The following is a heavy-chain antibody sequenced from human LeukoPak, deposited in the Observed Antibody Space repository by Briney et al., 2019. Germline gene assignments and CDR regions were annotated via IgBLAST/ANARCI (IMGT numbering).Heavy chain of an antibody. CDR2: IYYTGST. J-gene: IGHJ4*02. CDR3: ARGRDLLWFGEAPR. CDR1: GGSITNSGYY. D-gene: IGHD3-10*01. V-gene: IGHV4-39*07. Sequence: SETLSLTCTVSGGSITNSGYYWGWVRQPPGKGLEWIASIYYTGSTYYNPSLKSRVTISLDASKKQFSLKLSSVTAADTAVYYCARGRDLLWFGEAPRWGQGTLVTVSS.